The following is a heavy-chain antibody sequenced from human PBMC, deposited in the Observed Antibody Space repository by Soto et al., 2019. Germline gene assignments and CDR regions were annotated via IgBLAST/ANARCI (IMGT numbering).Heavy chain of an antibody. V-gene: IGHV3-7*05. D-gene: IGHD6-19*01. CDR2: IKQDGSEK. J-gene: IGHJ4*02. CDR1: GFTFSSYW. Sequence: GGSLRLSCAASGFTFSSYWMSWVRQAPGKGLEWVANIKQDGSEKYYVDSVKGRFTISRDNAKNSLYLQMNSLRAEDTAVYYCARAYAIAVAGVFDYWGQGTLVTVSS. CDR3: ARAYAIAVAGVFDY.